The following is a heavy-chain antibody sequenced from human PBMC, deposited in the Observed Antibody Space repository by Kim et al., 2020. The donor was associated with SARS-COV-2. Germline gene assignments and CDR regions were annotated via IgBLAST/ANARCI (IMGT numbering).Heavy chain of an antibody. CDR3: ARHVGSPSLGSVELLAFDI. CDR1: GGSISSSSYY. D-gene: IGHD3-10*01. J-gene: IGHJ3*02. CDR2: IYYSGST. V-gene: IGHV4-39*01. Sequence: SETLSLTCTVSGGSISSSSYYWGWIRQPPGKGLEWIGSIYYSGSTYYNPSLKSRVTISVDTSKNQFSLKLSSVTAADTAVYYCARHVGSPSLGSVELLAFDIWGQGTMVTVSS.